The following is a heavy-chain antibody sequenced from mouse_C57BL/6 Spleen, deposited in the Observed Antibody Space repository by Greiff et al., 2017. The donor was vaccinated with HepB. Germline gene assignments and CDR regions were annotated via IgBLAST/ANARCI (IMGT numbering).Heavy chain of an antibody. CDR2: ISYDGSN. Sequence: ESGPGLVKPSQSLSLTCSVTGYSITSGYYWNWIRQFPGNKLEWMGYISYDGSNNYNPSLKNRISITRDTSKNQFFLKLNSVTTEDTATYYCARRDYGSTWFAYWGQGTLVTVSA. J-gene: IGHJ3*01. CDR3: ARRDYGSTWFAY. V-gene: IGHV3-6*01. CDR1: GYSITSGYY. D-gene: IGHD1-1*01.